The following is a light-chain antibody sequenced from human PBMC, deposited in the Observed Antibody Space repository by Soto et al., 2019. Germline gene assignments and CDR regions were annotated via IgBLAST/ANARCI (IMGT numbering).Light chain of an antibody. J-gene: IGKJ1*01. CDR2: GTT. CDR1: HSVSSSY. V-gene: IGKV3-20*01. CDR3: QQYGRSMWT. Sequence: EIVLTQSPGTLSLSPGERATLSCRASHSVSSSYLAWYQQKPGQAPRLLIYGTTNRATGIPDRFSGSGSGTDFTLTIASLEPEDFEEYYCQQYGRSMWTFGQGTKVDIK.